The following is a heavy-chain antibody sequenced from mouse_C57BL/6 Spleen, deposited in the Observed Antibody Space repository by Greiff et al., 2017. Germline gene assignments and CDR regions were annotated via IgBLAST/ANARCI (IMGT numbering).Heavy chain of an antibody. D-gene: IGHD1-1*01. Sequence: QVQLQQPGAELVKPGASVKLSCKASGYTFTSYWMHWVKQRPGRGLEWIGRIDPKSGGTKYNEKFKSKATLTVDKPSSTAYMRLSSLTSEDSAVYYCASDYYGSSSAWFAYWGQGTLVTVSA. V-gene: IGHV1-72*01. CDR2: IDPKSGGT. CDR1: GYTFTSYW. CDR3: ASDYYGSSSAWFAY. J-gene: IGHJ3*01.